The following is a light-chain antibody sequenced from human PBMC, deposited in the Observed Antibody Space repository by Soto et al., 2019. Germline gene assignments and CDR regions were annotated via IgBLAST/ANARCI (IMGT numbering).Light chain of an antibody. J-gene: IGKJ4*01. CDR2: TPS. Sequence: DVVMTQTPLSLPVTPGEPASISCRSSQSLVDSDDGNTYLDAYLQKPGQSPQLLIYTPSYRASGVPDRLSGSGSGTDVTLKISRVEAEDVGVYYCMQRIEFPLPFGGWTKVEIQ. CDR3: MQRIEFPLP. CDR1: QSLVDSDDGNTY. V-gene: IGKV2-40*01.